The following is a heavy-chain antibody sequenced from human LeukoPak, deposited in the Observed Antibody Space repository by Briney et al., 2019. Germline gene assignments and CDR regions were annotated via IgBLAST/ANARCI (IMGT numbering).Heavy chain of an antibody. D-gene: IGHD2-2*01. J-gene: IGHJ5*02. CDR3: ARAHVPNL. Sequence: GGSLRLSCVTSGFIFSDYYMSWVRQAPGKGLEWVANIKTDGSEAFYMDSVKGRFNISRDNSRNSLYLQMNSLSVEDTAVYFCARAHVPNLWGQGTLVTVAS. CDR2: IKTDGSEA. V-gene: IGHV3-7*01. CDR1: GFIFSDYY.